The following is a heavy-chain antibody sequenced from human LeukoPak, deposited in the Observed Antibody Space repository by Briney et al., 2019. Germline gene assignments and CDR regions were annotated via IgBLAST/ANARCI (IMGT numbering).Heavy chain of an antibody. D-gene: IGHD3-10*01. CDR3: ARDGFD. CDR1: GFTLNSYA. V-gene: IGHV3-30-3*01. CDR2: ISCDGSNK. J-gene: IGHJ4*02. Sequence: GGSLRHSCAPSGFTLNSYAMHWVRQAPGKGREWVAVISCDGSNKYYADSVKGRFTISRDNSKNTLYLQMNSLRAEDTAVYDCARDGFDWGQGTLVTVSS.